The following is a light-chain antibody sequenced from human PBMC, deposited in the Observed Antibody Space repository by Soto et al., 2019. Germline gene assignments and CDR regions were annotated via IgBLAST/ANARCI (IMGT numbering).Light chain of an antibody. CDR2: DVS. Sequence: QSALTQPASVSGSTGQSITISCTGSSSDVGGYDYVSWYQQHPGKAPKLMIYDVSNRPSGVSNRFSGSKSANTASLTISGLQAEDEADYYCSSYSSSSTLFGGGTKVTVL. CDR3: SSYSSSSTL. CDR1: SSDVGGYDY. J-gene: IGLJ2*01. V-gene: IGLV2-14*01.